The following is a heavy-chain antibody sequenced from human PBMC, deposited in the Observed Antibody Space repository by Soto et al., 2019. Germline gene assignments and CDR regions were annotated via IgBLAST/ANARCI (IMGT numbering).Heavy chain of an antibody. CDR1: GGSISSGGYY. CDR2: IYYSGST. V-gene: IGHV4-31*03. D-gene: IGHD2-21*02. J-gene: IGHJ6*02. CDR3: ARGHSGNSANYYYGMDV. Sequence: SETLSLTCTVSGGSISSGGYYWSWIRQHPGKGLEWIGNIYYSGSTYYNPSLKSRVTISVDTSKNQFSLNLSSVTAADTAVYYCARGHSGNSANYYYGMDVWGQGTTVTVSS.